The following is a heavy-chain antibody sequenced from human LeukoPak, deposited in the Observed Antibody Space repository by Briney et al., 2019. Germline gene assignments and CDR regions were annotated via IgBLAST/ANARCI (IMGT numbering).Heavy chain of an antibody. Sequence: SVKVSCKASGGTFSSYAISWVRQAPGQGLEWMGGIIPIFGTANYAQKFQGRVTITADESTSTAYMELSSLRSEDTAVYYCATPFHCSGDSCHYYYYGMDVWGQGTTVTVSS. D-gene: IGHD2-15*01. CDR3: ATPFHCSGDSCHYYYYGMDV. CDR2: IIPIFGTA. J-gene: IGHJ6*02. CDR1: GGTFSSYA. V-gene: IGHV1-69*13.